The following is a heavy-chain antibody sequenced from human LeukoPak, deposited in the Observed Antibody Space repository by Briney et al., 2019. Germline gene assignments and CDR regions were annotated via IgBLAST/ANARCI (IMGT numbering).Heavy chain of an antibody. J-gene: IGHJ4*02. Sequence: SETLSLTCTVSGGSISSSSYYWGWIRQPPGKGLEWIGSIYYSGSTYYNPSLKSRVTISVDKSKNQFSLKLSSVTAADTAVYYCARDLGCSGGSCYEGDYWGQGTLVTVSS. CDR3: ARDLGCSGGSCYEGDY. CDR1: GGSISSSSYY. V-gene: IGHV4-39*07. D-gene: IGHD2-15*01. CDR2: IYYSGST.